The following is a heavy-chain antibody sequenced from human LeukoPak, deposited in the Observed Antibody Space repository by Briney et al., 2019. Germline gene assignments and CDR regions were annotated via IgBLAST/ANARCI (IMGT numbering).Heavy chain of an antibody. D-gene: IGHD3-16*01. J-gene: IGHJ4*02. CDR1: GFTFSDYD. CDR2: ISGLSSYT. Sequence: GGSLRLSCSASGFTFSDYDMNWVRQAPGKGLEWVSSISGLSSYTYYGESVKGRLSISRDNAKNSLYLQMNSLGAEDTATYYCGRAFPPLRTSSAGDLWGQGILVTVSS. V-gene: IGHV3-21*01. CDR3: GRAFPPLRTSSAGDL.